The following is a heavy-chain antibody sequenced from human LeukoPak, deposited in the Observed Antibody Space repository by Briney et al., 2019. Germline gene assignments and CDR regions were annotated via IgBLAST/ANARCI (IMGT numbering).Heavy chain of an antibody. CDR1: VGSISSYY. CDR3: ARAQLWLYPDY. J-gene: IGHJ4*02. D-gene: IGHD3-10*01. V-gene: IGHV4-59*01. Sequence: PSETLSLTCTVSVGSISSYYWSWIRQPPGKGLEWIGYIYYSGSTNYNPSLKSRVTISVDTSKNQFSLKLSSVTAADTAVYYCARAQLWLYPDYWGQGTLVTVSS. CDR2: IYYSGST.